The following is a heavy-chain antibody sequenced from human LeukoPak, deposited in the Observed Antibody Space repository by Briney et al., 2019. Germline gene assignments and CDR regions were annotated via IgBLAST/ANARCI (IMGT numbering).Heavy chain of an antibody. D-gene: IGHD6-19*01. J-gene: IGHJ4*02. V-gene: IGHV3-21*01. Sequence: GGSLRLSCAASGFTFSSHSMSWVRQAPGKGLEWVSSISSSSNYIYYADSVKGRFTISRDNAKNSLYLQMNSLRVEDTAVYYCARDLSAVAGTNSWGQGTLVTVSS. CDR1: GFTFSSHS. CDR2: ISSSSNYI. CDR3: ARDLSAVAGTNS.